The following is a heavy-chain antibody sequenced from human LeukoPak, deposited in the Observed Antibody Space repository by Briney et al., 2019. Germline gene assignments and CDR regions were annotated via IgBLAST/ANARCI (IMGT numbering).Heavy chain of an antibody. CDR2: ISISSSSI. CDR1: GFTFNSYS. J-gene: IGHJ4*02. CDR3: ARASGDIVETATMGSY. Sequence: PGGSLRLSCAASGFTFNSYSMNWVRQAPGKGLEWVSSISISSSSIYYADSVKGRFAISRHNAKNSLYLQMNSPRAEDTAVYYCARASGDIVETATMGSYWGQGTLVTVSS. D-gene: IGHD5-18*01. V-gene: IGHV3-21*01.